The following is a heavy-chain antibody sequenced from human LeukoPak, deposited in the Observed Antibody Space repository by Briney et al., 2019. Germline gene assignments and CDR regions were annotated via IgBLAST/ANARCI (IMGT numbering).Heavy chain of an antibody. D-gene: IGHD2-8*01. CDR2: IYTSGST. Sequence: SETLSLTCTVSGGSISSGSYYWSWIRQPAGKGLEWIGRIYTSGSTYYNPSLKSRVTISVDTSKNQFSLKLSSVTAADTAVYYCARVDCTNGVCYKYGVTFDYWGQGTLVTVSS. J-gene: IGHJ4*02. CDR1: GGSISSGSYY. CDR3: ARVDCTNGVCYKYGVTFDY. V-gene: IGHV4-61*02.